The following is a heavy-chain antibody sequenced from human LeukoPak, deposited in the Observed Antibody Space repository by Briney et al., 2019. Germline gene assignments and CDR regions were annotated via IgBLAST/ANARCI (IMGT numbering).Heavy chain of an antibody. CDR2: IKSKTDGGTT. J-gene: IGHJ6*03. CDR3: TTALRARQDIVLMVYAIPYYYYYYMDV. Sequence: GGSLRLSCAASGFTFSNASMSWVRQAPGKGLEWVGRIKSKTDGGTTYYAAHVQGRFTISRDDSKNTLYLQMNSLKTEDTAVYYCTTALRARQDIVLMVYAIPYYYYYYMDVWGKGTTVTVSS. CDR1: GFTFSNAS. D-gene: IGHD2-8*01. V-gene: IGHV3-15*01.